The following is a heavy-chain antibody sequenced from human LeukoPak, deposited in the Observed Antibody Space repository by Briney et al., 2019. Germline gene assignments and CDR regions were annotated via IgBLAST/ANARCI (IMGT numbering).Heavy chain of an antibody. D-gene: IGHD3/OR15-3a*01. J-gene: IGHJ5*02. CDR1: GFTFSSYG. CDR2: IWYDGSNK. CDR3: ARDFGLGDYHYALNWIYP. V-gene: IGHV3-33*01. Sequence: GGSLRLSCAASGFTFSSYGMHWVPQAPGKGLEWVAVIWYDGSNKYYADSVKGRFTISRDNSKNTLYLQMNSLRAEDTAVYYCARDFGLGDYHYALNWIYPWGEGTLVTVSS.